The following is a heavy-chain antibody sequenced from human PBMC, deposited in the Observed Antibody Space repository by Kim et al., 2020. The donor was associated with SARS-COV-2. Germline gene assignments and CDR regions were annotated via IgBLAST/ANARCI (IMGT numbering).Heavy chain of an antibody. J-gene: IGHJ5*02. CDR3: ARGPVVPAASWFDP. Sequence: PSLKSRVTISGDTSKTQFSLRLSAVTAAETAVYYCARGPVVPAASWFDPWGQGTLVTVSS. V-gene: IGHV4-34*01. D-gene: IGHD2-2*01.